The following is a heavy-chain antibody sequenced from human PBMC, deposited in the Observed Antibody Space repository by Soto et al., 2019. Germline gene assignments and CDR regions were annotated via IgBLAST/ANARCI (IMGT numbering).Heavy chain of an antibody. CDR1: GGPFSSYA. Sequence: SVKGCWKASGGPFSSYAMSWVRQAPGQGLEWMGGIIPIFGTANYAQKFQGRVTITADESTSTAYMELSSLRSEDTAVYYCAAVDYEDVWGQGTTVTVSS. J-gene: IGHJ6*01. V-gene: IGHV1-69*01. CDR3: AAVDYEDV. D-gene: IGHD4-17*01. CDR2: IIPIFGTA.